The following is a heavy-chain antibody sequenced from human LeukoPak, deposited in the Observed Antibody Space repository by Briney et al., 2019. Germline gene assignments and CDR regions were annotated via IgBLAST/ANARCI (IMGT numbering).Heavy chain of an antibody. CDR3: ARAIESVTIFGVASLYYYGMDV. CDR2: IYHSGTT. Sequence: SGTLSLTCAVSGGSIISNDWWSWVRQPPGKGLEWIGEIYHSGTTDYNPSLKSRVTISVDKSKNQFSLKLSSVTAADTAVYYCARAIESVTIFGVASLYYYGMDVWGQGTTVTVSS. D-gene: IGHD3-3*01. CDR1: GGSIISNDW. V-gene: IGHV4-4*02. J-gene: IGHJ6*02.